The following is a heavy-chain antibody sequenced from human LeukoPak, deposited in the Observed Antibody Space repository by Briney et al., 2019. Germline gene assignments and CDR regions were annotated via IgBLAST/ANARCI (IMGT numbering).Heavy chain of an antibody. V-gene: IGHV3-21*01. Sequence: GGSLRLSCAASGFTLSSYSMNWVRQAPGKGLEWVSSISRSSRYIYYADSVKGRFTISRDNAKNSLYLQMNSLRAEDTAVYYCARFNRYSAFDIWGQGTMVTVSS. J-gene: IGHJ3*02. D-gene: IGHD1-14*01. CDR2: ISRSSRYI. CDR1: GFTLSSYS. CDR3: ARFNRYSAFDI.